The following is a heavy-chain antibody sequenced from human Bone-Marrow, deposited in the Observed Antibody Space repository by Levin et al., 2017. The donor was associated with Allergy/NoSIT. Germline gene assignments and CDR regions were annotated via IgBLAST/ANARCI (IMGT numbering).Heavy chain of an antibody. CDR1: GFNVRKNF. V-gene: IGHV3-53*01. Sequence: GGSLRLSCAASGFNVRKNFMSWVRQAPGKGLEWVSVIHSGGSTYYADSVKGRFTISRDNSNNTLYLQMNSLTVEDTAVYYCAGGGTVIPGAFDFWGQGTMVTVSS. CDR3: AGGGTVIPGAFDF. CDR2: IHSGGST. D-gene: IGHD2-21*02. J-gene: IGHJ3*01.